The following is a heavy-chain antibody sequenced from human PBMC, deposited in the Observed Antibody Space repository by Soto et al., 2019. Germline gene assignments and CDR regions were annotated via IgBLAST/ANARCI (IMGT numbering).Heavy chain of an antibody. V-gene: IGHV2-5*01. Sequence: QITLKESGPTLVKPPQTLTLTCTVSWFSLTTSRVVVGWIRQPPGKALEWLALIFWNDDERYSPSLKSRLTITKDTSKNPVVLTMTNMDPVDTATSYCVHTGYSSDPFGDGGRGTLVTLSS. D-gene: IGHD5-18*01. CDR2: IFWNDDE. J-gene: IGHJ4*02. CDR3: VHTGYSSDPFGD. CDR1: WFSLTTSRVV.